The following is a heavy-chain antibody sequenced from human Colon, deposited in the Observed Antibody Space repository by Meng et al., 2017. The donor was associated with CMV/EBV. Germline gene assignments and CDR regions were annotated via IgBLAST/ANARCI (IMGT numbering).Heavy chain of an antibody. D-gene: IGHD5-12*01. Sequence: YTFSSYGISWVRQAPGQGLEWMGWISPYNGNTDYAQKFQGRVTMTTDTLTSTAYMELTSPKSDDTAVFYCARAREVGYSAYDYYDFWGQGTLVTVSS. J-gene: IGHJ4*02. CDR3: ARAREVGYSAYDYYDF. CDR1: YTFSSYG. CDR2: ISPYNGNT. V-gene: IGHV1-18*01.